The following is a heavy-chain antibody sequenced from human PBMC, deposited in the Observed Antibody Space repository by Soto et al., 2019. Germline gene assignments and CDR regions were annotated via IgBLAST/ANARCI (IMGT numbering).Heavy chain of an antibody. Sequence: SETLSLTCTVSGGSISSGDYYWSWIRQPPGKGLEWIGYIYYSGSTYYNPSLKSRVTISVDRSKNQFSLKLSSVTAADTAVYYCARMLPYYDILTGYYSGPQGLYGMDVWGQGTTVTVS. CDR2: IYYSGST. D-gene: IGHD3-9*01. CDR3: ARMLPYYDILTGYYSGPQGLYGMDV. J-gene: IGHJ6*02. CDR1: GGSISSGDYY. V-gene: IGHV4-30-4*02.